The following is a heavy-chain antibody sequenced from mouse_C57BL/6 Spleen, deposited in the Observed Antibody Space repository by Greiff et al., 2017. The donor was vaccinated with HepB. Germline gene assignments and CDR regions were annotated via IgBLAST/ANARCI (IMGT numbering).Heavy chain of an antibody. CDR3: ARDLEGYSFAY. D-gene: IGHD2-3*01. J-gene: IGHJ3*01. CDR1: GYSITSGYY. V-gene: IGHV3-6*01. Sequence: EVKLVESGPGLVKPSQSLSLTCSVTGYSITSGYYWNWIRQFPGNKLEWMGYISYDGSNNYNPSLKNRISITRDTSKNQFFLKLNSVTTEDTATYYCARDLEGYSFAYWGQGTLVTVSA. CDR2: ISYDGSN.